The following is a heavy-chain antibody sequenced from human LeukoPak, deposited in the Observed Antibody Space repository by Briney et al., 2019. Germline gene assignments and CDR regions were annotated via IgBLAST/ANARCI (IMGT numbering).Heavy chain of an antibody. CDR2: ISSNGGST. CDR1: GFTFSSYA. CDR3: ARGPYSSSSSTYDY. V-gene: IGHV3-64*01. Sequence: PGRSLRLSCAASGFTFSSYAMHWVRQAPGKGLEYVSAISSNGGSTYYANSVKGRFTISRDNSKNTLYLQMGSLRAEDMAVYYCARGPYSSSSSTYDYWGQGTLVTVSS. D-gene: IGHD6-6*01. J-gene: IGHJ4*02.